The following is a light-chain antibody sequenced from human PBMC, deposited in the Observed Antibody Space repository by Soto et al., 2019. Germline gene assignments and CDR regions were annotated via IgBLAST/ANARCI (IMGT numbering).Light chain of an antibody. V-gene: IGKV3-20*01. CDR1: QSVSNNY. J-gene: IGKJ1*01. CDR3: KQYGSSGT. CDR2: GAS. Sequence: EIVLTQSPGTLSLSPGERATLSCRASQSVSNNYLAWYQQKPGQAPRLLIYGASNRATGIPDRFSGSGSWTDFTLTISRLEPEDFEVYYCKQYGSSGTFGQGTTVEIQ.